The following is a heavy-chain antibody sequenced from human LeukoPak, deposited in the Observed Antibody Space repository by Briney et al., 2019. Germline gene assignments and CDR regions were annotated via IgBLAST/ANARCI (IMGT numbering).Heavy chain of an antibody. Sequence: GGSLRLSCAASGFTFSTYWMSWVRQAPGKGLEWVANIRKDGSDIHYVDSVKGRFTISRDNSKNTLYLQMNSLRAEDTAVYYCAKDQDIVVVPAAIRAANPQDIWGQGTMVTVSS. D-gene: IGHD2-2*02. CDR2: IRKDGSDI. CDR1: GFTFSTYW. CDR3: AKDQDIVVVPAAIRAANPQDI. J-gene: IGHJ3*02. V-gene: IGHV3-7*01.